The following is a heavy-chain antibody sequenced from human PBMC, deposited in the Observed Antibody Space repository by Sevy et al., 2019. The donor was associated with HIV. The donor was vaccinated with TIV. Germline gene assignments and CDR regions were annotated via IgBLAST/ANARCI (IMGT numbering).Heavy chain of an antibody. CDR1: GFTFSSYT. CDR3: ARVPIIAADGMYYFDY. J-gene: IGHJ4*02. Sequence: GGSLRLSCTASGFTFSSYTINWVRQAPGKGLEWLSSISSDSGYIYNADSVKGRFTISRDNAKNSLYLQMNSLRAEDTAVYHCARVPIIAADGMYYFDYWGQGTLVTVSS. V-gene: IGHV3-21*01. CDR2: ISSDSGYI. D-gene: IGHD6-13*01.